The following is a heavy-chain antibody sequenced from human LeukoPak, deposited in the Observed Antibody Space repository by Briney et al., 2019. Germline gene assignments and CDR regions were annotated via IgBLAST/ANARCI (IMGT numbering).Heavy chain of an antibody. V-gene: IGHV4-59*01. Sequence: SETLSLTCTVSGGSISSYYWSWIRQPPGKGLEWIGYIYYSGSTNYNPSLKSRVTISVDTPKNQFSLKLSSVTAADTAVYYCARAMVRGVSRSWFDPWGQGTLVTVSS. CDR3: ARAMVRGVSRSWFDP. CDR1: GGSISSYY. J-gene: IGHJ5*02. CDR2: IYYSGST. D-gene: IGHD3-10*01.